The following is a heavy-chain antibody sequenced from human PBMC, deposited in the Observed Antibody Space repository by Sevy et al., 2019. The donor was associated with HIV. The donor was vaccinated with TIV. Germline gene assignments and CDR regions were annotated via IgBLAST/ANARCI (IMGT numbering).Heavy chain of an antibody. Sequence: SETLSLTCAVSGGSISSGGYSWSWIRQPPGKGLGWIGYIYHGGSTYYNPSLKSRVTISVDRSKNQFSLKLSSVTAADTAVYYCARDKLGFDYWGQGTLVTVSS. D-gene: IGHD7-27*01. J-gene: IGHJ4*02. CDR3: ARDKLGFDY. CDR2: IYHGGST. CDR1: GGSISSGGYS. V-gene: IGHV4-30-2*01.